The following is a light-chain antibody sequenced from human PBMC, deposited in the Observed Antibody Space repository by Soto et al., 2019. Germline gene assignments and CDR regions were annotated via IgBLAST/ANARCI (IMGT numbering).Light chain of an antibody. J-gene: IGKJ2*01. CDR3: QQYRSSPGYT. Sequence: EIVLTQSPGTLSLSPGERATLSCRASQSVSSSYLAWYQQKPGQAPRLLIYGASSRATGIPDRFSGSGSGTVFPHTISRREPKDFEVNYCQQYRSSPGYTFGQGTKLE. V-gene: IGKV3-20*01. CDR1: QSVSSSY. CDR2: GAS.